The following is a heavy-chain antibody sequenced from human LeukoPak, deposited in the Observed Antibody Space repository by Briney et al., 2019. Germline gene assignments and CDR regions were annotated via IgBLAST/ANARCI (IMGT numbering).Heavy chain of an antibody. V-gene: IGHV3-23*01. CDR3: AKGRFGELLFDY. CDR2: ISGSGGST. Sequence: GGSLRLSCAASGFTFSSYAMSWVRQAPGKRLEWVSAISGSGGSTYYADSVKGRFTISRDNSKNTLYLQMNSLRAEDTAVYYCAKGRFGELLFDYWGQGTLVTVSS. D-gene: IGHD3-10*01. CDR1: GFTFSSYA. J-gene: IGHJ4*02.